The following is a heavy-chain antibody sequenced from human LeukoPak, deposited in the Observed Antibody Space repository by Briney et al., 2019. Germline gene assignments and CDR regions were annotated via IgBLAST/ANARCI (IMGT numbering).Heavy chain of an antibody. CDR3: ARGLGYCSSTSCPYSDY. D-gene: IGHD2-2*01. CDR2: ISSSSSYI. Sequence: GGSLRLSCAASGFTFSSYSMNWVRQAPGKGLEWVSSISSSSSYIYYADSVKGRFTISRDNARNSLYLQMNSLRAEDTAVYYCARGLGYCSSTSCPYSDYWGQGTLVTVSS. CDR1: GFTFSSYS. J-gene: IGHJ4*02. V-gene: IGHV3-21*01.